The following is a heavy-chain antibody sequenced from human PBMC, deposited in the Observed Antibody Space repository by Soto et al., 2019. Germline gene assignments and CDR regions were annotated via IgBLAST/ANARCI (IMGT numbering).Heavy chain of an antibody. CDR2: ISGSGGSA. V-gene: IGHV3-23*01. Sequence: TGGSLRLSCASSGFTFSSYAMSLVRQAPGKGLEWVSAISGSGGSAYYADSVKGRFTISRDNSKNTLYLQMNSLRAEDTAVYYCAKATVTTYFDYWGQGTLVTVSS. J-gene: IGHJ4*02. CDR3: AKATVTTYFDY. CDR1: GFTFSSYA. D-gene: IGHD4-17*01.